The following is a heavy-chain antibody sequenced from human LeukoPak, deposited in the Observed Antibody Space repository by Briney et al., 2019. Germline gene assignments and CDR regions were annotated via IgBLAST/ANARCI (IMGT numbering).Heavy chain of an antibody. CDR2: ISSSSSYI. CDR3: ARDILGYCSSTSCPLALGVDAFDI. Sequence: GGSLRLSCAGSGFTFSSYSMNWVRQAPGKGLEWVSSISSSSSYIYYADSVKGRFTISRDNAKNSLYLQMNSLRAEDTAVYYCARDILGYCSSTSCPLALGVDAFDIWGQGTMVTVSS. V-gene: IGHV3-21*01. J-gene: IGHJ3*02. CDR1: GFTFSSYS. D-gene: IGHD2-2*01.